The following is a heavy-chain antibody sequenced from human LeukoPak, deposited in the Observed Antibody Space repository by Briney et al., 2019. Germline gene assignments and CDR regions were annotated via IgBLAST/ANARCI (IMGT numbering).Heavy chain of an antibody. Sequence: GGSLRLSCAASGFTFSSYAMSWVRQAPGKGLEWVSGISGSGGSTYYADSVKGRFTISRDNSKNTLYLQMNSLRAEDTAIYYCAKGRYSGSYYYYMDVWGKGTTVTVSS. CDR2: ISGSGGST. CDR1: GFTFSSYA. CDR3: AKGRYSGSYYYYMDV. D-gene: IGHD1-26*01. J-gene: IGHJ6*03. V-gene: IGHV3-23*01.